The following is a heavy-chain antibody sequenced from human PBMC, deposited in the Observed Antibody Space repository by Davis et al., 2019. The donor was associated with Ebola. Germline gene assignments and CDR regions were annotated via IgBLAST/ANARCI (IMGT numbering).Heavy chain of an antibody. V-gene: IGHV3-9*01. Sequence: PGGSLRLSCAASGFTFDDYAMHWVRQPPRKGLEWVSGISWNSGTIAYADSVKGRFSISRDNAKNSLYLQMNSLRAEDTALYYCARRGGNVPTTWGMDVWGQGTTVTVSS. CDR3: ARRGGNVPTTWGMDV. CDR1: GFTFDDYA. D-gene: IGHD4-23*01. CDR2: ISWNSGTI. J-gene: IGHJ6*02.